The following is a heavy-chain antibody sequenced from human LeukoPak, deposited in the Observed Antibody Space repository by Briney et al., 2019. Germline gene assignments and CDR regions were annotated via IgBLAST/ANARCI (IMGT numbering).Heavy chain of an antibody. J-gene: IGHJ4*02. D-gene: IGHD3-22*01. CDR3: AKDAGYYYNTSGYFHFDY. Sequence: PGGSLRLSCAASGFTFSNYAMTWVRQAPGKGLEWVSAITNSGGRIDYADSVKGRFTISRDNSKNTLYLQMNSLRAEDTAVYYCAKDAGYYYNTSGYFHFDYWGQGTLVTVSS. CDR1: GFTFSNYA. CDR2: ITNSGGRI. V-gene: IGHV3-23*01.